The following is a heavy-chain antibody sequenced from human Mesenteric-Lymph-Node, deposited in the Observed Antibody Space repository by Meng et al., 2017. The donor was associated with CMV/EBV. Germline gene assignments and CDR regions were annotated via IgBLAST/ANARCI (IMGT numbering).Heavy chain of an antibody. Sequence: GGSLRLSCAASGFRFSGYSMNWVRQAPGKGLEWVSGINWNGGSRGYAESVRGRFTISRDNAKNSLYLEMNSLSAEDTALYYCARFGSNGWYPGDDIDYWGQGALVTVSS. V-gene: IGHV3-20*04. D-gene: IGHD6-19*01. CDR3: ARFGSNGWYPGDDIDY. CDR1: GFRFSGYS. J-gene: IGHJ4*02. CDR2: INWNGGSR.